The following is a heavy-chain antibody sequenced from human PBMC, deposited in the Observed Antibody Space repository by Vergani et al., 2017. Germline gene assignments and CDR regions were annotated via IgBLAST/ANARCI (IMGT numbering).Heavy chain of an antibody. CDR1: GGTFSSYT. Sequence: QIQLVQSGAEVKKPGSSVKVSCKASGGTFSSYTISWVRQAPGQGLEWMGRIIPILGIANYAQKFQGRVTITADKSTSTAYMELSSLRAEDTAVYYCARVCNRGDYVVGYWGQGTLVTVSS. V-gene: IGHV1-69*02. J-gene: IGHJ4*02. CDR2: IIPILGIA. CDR3: ARVCNRGDYVVGY. D-gene: IGHD4-17*01.